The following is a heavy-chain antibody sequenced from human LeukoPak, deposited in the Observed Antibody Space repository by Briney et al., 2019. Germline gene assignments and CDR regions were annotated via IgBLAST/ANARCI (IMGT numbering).Heavy chain of an antibody. CDR3: ARSSRELRGYAPWELMPPF. CDR2: IYSGGST. CDR1: GFTVSSNY. J-gene: IGHJ4*02. V-gene: IGHV3-53*01. D-gene: IGHD4-23*01. Sequence: GGSLRLSCAASGFTVSSNYMSWVRQAPGKGLEWVSVIYSGGSTYYADSVKGRFTISRDNSKNTLYLQMNSLRAEDTAVYYCARSSRELRGYAPWELMPPFWGQGTLVTVSS.